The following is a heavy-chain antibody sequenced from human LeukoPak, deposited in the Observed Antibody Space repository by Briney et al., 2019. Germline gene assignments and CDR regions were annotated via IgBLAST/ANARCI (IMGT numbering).Heavy chain of an antibody. CDR1: GFTFSSYW. Sequence: GSLRLSCAASGFTFSSYWFHWVRQTPGKGVVWVARINNDGTYTTYADSVKGRFTISRDNAQNTLYLQMNSLTAEDTGVYYCAREVLAAGKTHDYWGQGTLLTVSS. J-gene: IGHJ4*02. CDR2: INNDGTYT. D-gene: IGHD6-13*01. CDR3: AREVLAAGKTHDY. V-gene: IGHV3-74*01.